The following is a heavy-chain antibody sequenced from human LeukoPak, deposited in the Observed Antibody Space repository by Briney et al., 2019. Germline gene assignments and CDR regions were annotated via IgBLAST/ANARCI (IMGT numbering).Heavy chain of an antibody. CDR1: GYTFTSYG. J-gene: IGHJ6*03. CDR2: ISAYNGNT. V-gene: IGHV1-18*01. Sequence: ASVKVSCKASGYTFTSYGISWVRQAPGQGLEWMGWISAYNGNTNYAQKLQGRVTMTTDTSTSTAYMELRSLRSDDTAVYYCARVFIVGAPDYYYYYYMDVWGKGTRSPSP. CDR3: ARVFIVGAPDYYYYYYMDV. D-gene: IGHD1-26*01.